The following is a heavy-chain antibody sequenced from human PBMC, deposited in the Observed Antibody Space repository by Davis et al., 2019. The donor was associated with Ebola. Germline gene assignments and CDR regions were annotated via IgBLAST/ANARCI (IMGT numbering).Heavy chain of an antibody. CDR2: IYSGGST. Sequence: GESLKISCAASGFTVSSNYMSWVRQAPGKGLEWVSVIYSGGSTYYADSVKGRFTISRDNSKNTLYLQMNSLRAEDTAVYYCARGGVEYYFDYWGQGTLVTVSS. J-gene: IGHJ4*02. CDR3: ARGGVEYYFDY. V-gene: IGHV3-53*01. CDR1: GFTVSSNY.